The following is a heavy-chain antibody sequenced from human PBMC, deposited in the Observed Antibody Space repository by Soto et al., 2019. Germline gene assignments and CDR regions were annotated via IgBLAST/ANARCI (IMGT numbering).Heavy chain of an antibody. CDR3: ASDLSGRADV. J-gene: IGHJ6*02. V-gene: IGHV3-74*01. CDR2: MNEDGGTT. Sequence: PGGSLRLSCAASGFTFSSYWMHWVRQAPGKGLLWVSRMNEDGGTTDYADSVKGRFTISRDNAKNTLYLQMNSLRVEDTAVYYCASDLSGRADVWGQGTTVTVYS. CDR1: GFTFSSYW. D-gene: IGHD3-10*01.